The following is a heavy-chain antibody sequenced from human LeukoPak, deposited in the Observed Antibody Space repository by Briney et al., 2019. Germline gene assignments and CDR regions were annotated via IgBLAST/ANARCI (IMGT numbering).Heavy chain of an antibody. Sequence: ASVKVSCKASGYTFTSYGISWVRQAPGQGLEWMGWISAYNGNTNYAQKLQGRVTMTTDTSTSTAYMELRSLRSDDTAVYYCARVMAYSGSYYPKPNDAFDIWGQGTMVTVSS. V-gene: IGHV1-18*01. D-gene: IGHD1-26*01. CDR3: ARVMAYSGSYYPKPNDAFDI. J-gene: IGHJ3*02. CDR1: GYTFTSYG. CDR2: ISAYNGNT.